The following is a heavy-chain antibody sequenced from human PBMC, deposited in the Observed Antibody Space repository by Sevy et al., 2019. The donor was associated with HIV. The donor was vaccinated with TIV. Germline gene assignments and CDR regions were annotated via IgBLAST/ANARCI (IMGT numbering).Heavy chain of an antibody. J-gene: IGHJ3*01. V-gene: IGHV3-30*18. D-gene: IGHD3-10*01. CDR3: AKDITRAYGAFDL. CDR2: MSYDGSNK. Sequence: GGSLRLSCAASGFTFSSYGVHWVRQAPGKGLQWVALMSYDGSNKYYADSVKGRFTISRDNSKNTLYLQMNSLRAEDTAMYYCAKDITRAYGAFDLWGQGTTVTVSS. CDR1: GFTFSSYG.